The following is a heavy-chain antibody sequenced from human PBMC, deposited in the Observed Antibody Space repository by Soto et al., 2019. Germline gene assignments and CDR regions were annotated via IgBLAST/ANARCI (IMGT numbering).Heavy chain of an antibody. J-gene: IGHJ6*02. D-gene: IGHD2-2*02. Sequence: SVEVSWRESRCTFRTYAISWVRQAPGQGLEWMGGMIPIFGTANYAQKFQGRVTITADKSTSTAYMELSSLRSEDTAAYYCAREDTVVVQAAIRPAYYYYGMDVWGQGTTVTVYS. CDR3: AREDTVVVQAAIRPAYYYYGMDV. V-gene: IGHV1-69*06. CDR1: RCTFRTYA. CDR2: MIPIFGTA.